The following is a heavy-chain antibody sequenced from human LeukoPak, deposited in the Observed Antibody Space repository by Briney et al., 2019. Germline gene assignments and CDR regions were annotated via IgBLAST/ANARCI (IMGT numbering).Heavy chain of an antibody. CDR2: ISSSGSTI. V-gene: IGHV3-48*03. Sequence: AGGSLRLSCAASGFTFSSYEMNWVRQAPGKGLEWVSYISSSGSTIYYADSVKGRFTISRDNSKNTLYLQMNSLRAEDTAVYYCARLMLGVVTAHYYYYYYMDVWGKGTTVTISS. J-gene: IGHJ6*03. CDR1: GFTFSSYE. CDR3: ARLMLGVVTAHYYYYYYMDV. D-gene: IGHD2-21*02.